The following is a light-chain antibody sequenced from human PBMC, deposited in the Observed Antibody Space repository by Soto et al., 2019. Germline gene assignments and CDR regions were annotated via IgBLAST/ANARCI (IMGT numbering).Light chain of an antibody. J-gene: IGLJ1*01. Sequence: QSVLTQPASVSGSPGQSITISCTGTSSDVGGYNSVSWYQQHPGKAPKLVIYDVGNRPSGVSDRFSGSKSGNTASLTISGLQADDEAEYYCSSYTRSSTDVFGAGTKLTVL. V-gene: IGLV2-14*01. CDR3: SSYTRSSTDV. CDR1: SSDVGGYNS. CDR2: DVG.